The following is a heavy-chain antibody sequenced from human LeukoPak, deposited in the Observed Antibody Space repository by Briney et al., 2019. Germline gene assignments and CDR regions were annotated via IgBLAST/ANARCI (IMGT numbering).Heavy chain of an antibody. D-gene: IGHD3-22*01. CDR2: FDPEDGET. Sequence: GASVKVSCKVSGYTLTELSMHWVRQAPGKGLEWMGGFDPEDGETIYAQKFQGRVTMTEDTSTDTAYMELSSLRSEDTAMYYCARQGVGDSSGYYYGYYYYGMDVWGQGTTVTVSS. CDR1: GYTLTELS. V-gene: IGHV1-24*01. CDR3: ARQGVGDSSGYYYGYYYYGMDV. J-gene: IGHJ6*02.